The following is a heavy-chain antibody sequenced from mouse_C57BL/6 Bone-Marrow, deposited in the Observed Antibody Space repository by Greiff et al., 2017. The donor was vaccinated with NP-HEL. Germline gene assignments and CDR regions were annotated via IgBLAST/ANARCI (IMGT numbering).Heavy chain of an antibody. CDR2: ISYDGSN. Sequence: DVQLVESGPGLVKPSQSLSLTCSVTGYSITSGYYWNWIRQFPGNKLEWMGYISYDGSNNYNPSLKNRISITRDTSKNQFFLKLNPVTTEDTATYYCARGSYYFDYGGQGTTLTVSA. J-gene: IGHJ2*01. CDR1: GYSITSGYY. CDR3: ARGSYYFDY. V-gene: IGHV3-6*01.